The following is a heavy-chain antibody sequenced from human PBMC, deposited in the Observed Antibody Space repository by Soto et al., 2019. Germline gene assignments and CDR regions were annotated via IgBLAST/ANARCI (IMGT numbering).Heavy chain of an antibody. CDR1: GFTFSSYW. Sequence: GGSLRLSCAASGFTFSSYWMSWVRQAPGKGLEWVANIKQDGSEKYYVDSVKGRFTISRDNAKNSLYLQMNSLRAEDTAGYYCASLYYDFWSGSKYFQHWGQGTLVTVSS. CDR2: IKQDGSEK. J-gene: IGHJ1*01. CDR3: ASLYYDFWSGSKYFQH. V-gene: IGHV3-7*01. D-gene: IGHD3-3*01.